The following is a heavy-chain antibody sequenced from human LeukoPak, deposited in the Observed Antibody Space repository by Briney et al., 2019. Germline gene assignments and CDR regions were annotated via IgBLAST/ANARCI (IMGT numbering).Heavy chain of an antibody. J-gene: IGHJ4*02. CDR3: TTEFGGSVHFDY. V-gene: IGHV3-15*01. Sequence: GGSLRLSCAASGFTFSNAWMSWVRQAPGKGLEWVGRIKSKTDGGTTDYAAPVKGRFTISRDDSKNTLYLQMNSLKTEDTAVYYCTTEFGGSVHFDYWGQGTLVTVSS. CDR1: GFTFSNAW. CDR2: IKSKTDGGTT. D-gene: IGHD3-10*01.